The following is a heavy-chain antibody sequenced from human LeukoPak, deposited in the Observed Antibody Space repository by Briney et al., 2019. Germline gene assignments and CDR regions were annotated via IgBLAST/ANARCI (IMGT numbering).Heavy chain of an antibody. J-gene: IGHJ4*02. CDR1: GFTFSNYA. Sequence: GGSLRLSCAASGFTFSNYAMSWVRQAPGQGLEWVSAISGSGDNSYSAYSVKSRFTISRDNSKNTLYLQMNSLRAEDTAVYYCAKVTSLGRGYYDISGYVEYWGQGTLVTVSS. CDR3: AKVTSLGRGYYDISGYVEY. CDR2: ISGSGDNS. D-gene: IGHD3-22*01. V-gene: IGHV3-23*01.